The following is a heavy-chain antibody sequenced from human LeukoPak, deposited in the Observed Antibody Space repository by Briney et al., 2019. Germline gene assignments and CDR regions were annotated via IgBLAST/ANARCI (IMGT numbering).Heavy chain of an antibody. CDR1: GGSISSYY. CDR3: AGAAWDPYGYFDY. J-gene: IGHJ4*02. CDR2: IYYSGST. Sequence: SETLSLTCTVSGGSISSYYWSWIRQPPGKGLEWIGYIYYSGSTNYNPSLKSRVTISVDTSKNQFSLKLSSVTAADTAVYYCAGAAWDPYGYFDYWGQGTLVTVSS. D-gene: IGHD1-26*01. V-gene: IGHV4-59*01.